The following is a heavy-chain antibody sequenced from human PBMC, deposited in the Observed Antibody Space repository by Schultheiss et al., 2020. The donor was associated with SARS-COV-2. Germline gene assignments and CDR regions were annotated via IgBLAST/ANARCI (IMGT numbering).Heavy chain of an antibody. J-gene: IGHJ4*02. Sequence: GSLRLSCAVSGYSISSGYYWGWIRQPPGKGLEWIGSIYHSGSTYYNPSLKSRVTISVDTSKNQFSLKLSSVTAADTAVYYCARLRLASFDYWGQGTLVTVSS. CDR1: GYSISSGYY. D-gene: IGHD6-19*01. CDR2: IYHSGST. CDR3: ARLRLASFDY. V-gene: IGHV4-38-2*01.